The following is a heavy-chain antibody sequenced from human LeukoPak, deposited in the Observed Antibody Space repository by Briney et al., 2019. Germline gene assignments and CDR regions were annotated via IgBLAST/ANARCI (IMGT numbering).Heavy chain of an antibody. CDR2: IYHSGST. Sequence: SETLSLTCAVSGYSISSGYYWGWIRQPPGKGLEWIGSIYHSGSTYYNPSLKSRVTISVDTSKNQFSLKLSSVTAADTAVYYCARVVEAIQDWGQGTLVTVSS. V-gene: IGHV4-38-2*01. CDR3: ARVVEAIQD. CDR1: GYSISSGYY. D-gene: IGHD2-21*01. J-gene: IGHJ4*02.